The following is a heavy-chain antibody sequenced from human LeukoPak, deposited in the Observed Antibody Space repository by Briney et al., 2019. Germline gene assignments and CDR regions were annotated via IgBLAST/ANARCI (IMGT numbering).Heavy chain of an antibody. J-gene: IGHJ3*02. V-gene: IGHV3-23*01. Sequence: GGSLRLSCGASAFTFSSYAMSWVRQAPGKGLEWVSAISGTGDSTYYADSVKGRFTVSRDNSKNTLYLQMNSLRVEDTAVYYCTQQWLLRGAFDIWGQGTMVTVSS. CDR2: ISGTGDST. D-gene: IGHD6-19*01. CDR1: AFTFSSYA. CDR3: TQQWLLRGAFDI.